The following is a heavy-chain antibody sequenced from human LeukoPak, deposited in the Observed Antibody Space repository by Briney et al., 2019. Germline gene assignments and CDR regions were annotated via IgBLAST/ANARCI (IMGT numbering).Heavy chain of an antibody. CDR1: GGSINTANYY. V-gene: IGHV4-30-4*08. CDR3: ARDRYGDFEDY. D-gene: IGHD4-17*01. J-gene: IGHJ4*02. CDR2: ICYSGTP. Sequence: PSETLSLTCTVSGGSINTANYYWTWIRQPPGKGLEWIGYICYSGTPYYNPSLNSRLTISLHTSKNQFSLRLNSVTAADTAMYYCARDRYGDFEDYWGQGTLVTVSS.